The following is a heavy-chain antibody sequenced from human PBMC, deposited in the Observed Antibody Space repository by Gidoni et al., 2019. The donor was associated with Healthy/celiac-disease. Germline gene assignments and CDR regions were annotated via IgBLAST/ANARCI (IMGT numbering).Heavy chain of an antibody. Sequence: EVQLVESGGGLVQPGVSLRLSCAASGFTFRSYSMNWVRQALGKGLEWVSYISSSSSTIYYADSVKGRFTISRDNAKNSLYLQMNSLRDEDTAVYYCARGWVVVPAAHNWFDPWGQGTLVTVSS. V-gene: IGHV3-48*02. D-gene: IGHD2-2*01. CDR1: GFTFRSYS. CDR3: ARGWVVVPAAHNWFDP. J-gene: IGHJ5*02. CDR2: ISSSSSTI.